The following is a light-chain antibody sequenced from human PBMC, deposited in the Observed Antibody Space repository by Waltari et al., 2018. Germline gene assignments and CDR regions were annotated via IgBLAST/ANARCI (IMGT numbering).Light chain of an antibody. CDR1: QSLVNSAGNTY. CDR3: MQGTHWPPWT. Sequence: DVVMTQSPLSLPVTLGQPASISCRSSQSLVNSAGNTYLNWFKHRPGQAPRPLIDKVSNRDSGVPDRFRGIGSGTEFTLKISRVEAEDGGVYYCMQGTHWPPWTFGKGTKVEIK. CDR2: KVS. J-gene: IGKJ1*01. V-gene: IGKV2-30*01.